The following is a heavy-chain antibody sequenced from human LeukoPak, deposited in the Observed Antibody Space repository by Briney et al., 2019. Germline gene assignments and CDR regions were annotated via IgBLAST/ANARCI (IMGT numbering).Heavy chain of an antibody. V-gene: IGHV3-7*01. CDR3: AREPGYSSSWYYFDY. Sequence: AGGSLRLSCAASGFTFSSYWMSWVRQAPGKGLEWVANIKQDGSENYYVDSVKGRFTISRDNAKNSLYLQMNSLRAEDTAVYYCAREPGYSSSWYYFDYWGQGTLVTVSS. D-gene: IGHD6-13*01. CDR2: IKQDGSEN. CDR1: GFTFSSYW. J-gene: IGHJ4*02.